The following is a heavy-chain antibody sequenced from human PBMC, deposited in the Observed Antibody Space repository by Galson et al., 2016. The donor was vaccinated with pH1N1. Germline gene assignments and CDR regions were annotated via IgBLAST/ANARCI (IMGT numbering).Heavy chain of an antibody. D-gene: IGHD6-13*01. CDR1: GFTFSTYW. V-gene: IGHV3-21*01. CDR2: ISSSGSFI. J-gene: IGHJ4*02. CDR3: ARVVGISSAPNDY. Sequence: SLRLSCAASGFTFSTYWMNWVRQAPGKGLEWVSSISSSGSFIYYADSLKGRVTISRDNAANSLFLQMNSLTPEDTAVYFCARVVGISSAPNDYWGQGVPVIVSS.